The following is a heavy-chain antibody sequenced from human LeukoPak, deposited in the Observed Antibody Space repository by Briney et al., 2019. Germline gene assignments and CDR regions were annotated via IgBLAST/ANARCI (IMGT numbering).Heavy chain of an antibody. J-gene: IGHJ4*02. Sequence: ASVKVSCKASGYTFTSYGISWVRQAPGQGLEWMGWISAYNGNTNYAQKLQGRVTMTRNTSISTAYMELSRLRSDDTAVYYCARDPEYSSSSYPTSVFDYWGQGTLVTVSS. CDR1: GYTFTSYG. CDR3: ARDPEYSSSSYPTSVFDY. V-gene: IGHV1-18*01. CDR2: ISAYNGNT. D-gene: IGHD6-13*01.